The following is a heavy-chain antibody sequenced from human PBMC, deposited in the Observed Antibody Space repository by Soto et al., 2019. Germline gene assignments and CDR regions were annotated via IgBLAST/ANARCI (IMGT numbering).Heavy chain of an antibody. CDR1: GYTFTSYD. CDR3: ARGATVTFYYYYYGMDV. Sequence: ASVKVSCKASGYTFTSYDINWVRQATGQGLEWMGWMNPNSGNTGYAQKFQGRVTMTRNTSISTAYMELSSLRSEDTAVYYCARGATVTFYYYYYGMDVWGQGPTVTVSS. J-gene: IGHJ6*02. V-gene: IGHV1-8*01. CDR2: MNPNSGNT. D-gene: IGHD4-4*01.